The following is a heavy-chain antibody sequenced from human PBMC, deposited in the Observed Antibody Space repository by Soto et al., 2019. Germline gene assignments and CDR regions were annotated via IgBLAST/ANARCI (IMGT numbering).Heavy chain of an antibody. D-gene: IGHD3-16*02. CDR1: GFTFDDYG. CDR3: ARGGYYDYVWGSYRKPLDY. J-gene: IGHJ4*02. V-gene: IGHV3-20*04. Sequence: GGSLRLSCAASGFTFDDYGMSWVRQAPGKGLEWVSGINWNGGSTGYADSVKGRFTISRDNAKNSLYLQMNSLRAEDTALYYCARGGYYDYVWGSYRKPLDYWGQGTLVTVSS. CDR2: INWNGGST.